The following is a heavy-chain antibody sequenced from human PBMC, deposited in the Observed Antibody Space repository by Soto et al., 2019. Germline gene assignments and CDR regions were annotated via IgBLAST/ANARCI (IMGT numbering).Heavy chain of an antibody. CDR2: IYPGDSDT. J-gene: IGHJ6*04. D-gene: IGHD3-10*01. CDR1: GYSFTIYW. V-gene: IGHV5-51*01. Sequence: GDSLKISWTGSGYSFTIYWIGWVLQMPGKGLEWMGIIYPGDSDTRYSPSFQGQVTISADKSISTAYLQWSSLKASDTAMYYCARHSPSLLGGSGREWGGPTGFPMYGWGKGNTLTV. CDR3: ARHSPSLLGGSGREWGGPTGFPMYG.